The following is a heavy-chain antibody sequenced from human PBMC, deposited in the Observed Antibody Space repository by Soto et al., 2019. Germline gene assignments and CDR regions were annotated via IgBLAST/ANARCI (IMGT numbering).Heavy chain of an antibody. J-gene: IGHJ6*02. Sequence: GASVKVSCKASGYTFTSYGISWVRQAPGQGLEWMGWISAYNGNTNYAQKLQGRVTMTTDTSTSTAYMELRSLRSDDTAVYYCARDQLLWFGELTTGYYYYYGMDVWGQGTTVTVSS. CDR2: ISAYNGNT. D-gene: IGHD3-10*01. CDR3: ARDQLLWFGELTTGYYYYYGMDV. CDR1: GYTFTSYG. V-gene: IGHV1-18*01.